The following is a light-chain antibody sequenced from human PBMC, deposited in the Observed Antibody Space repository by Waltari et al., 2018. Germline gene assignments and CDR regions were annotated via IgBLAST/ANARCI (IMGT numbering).Light chain of an antibody. CDR2: KAS. CDR3: QQYSSFPLS. J-gene: IGKJ4*01. V-gene: IGKV1-5*03. CDR1: KSSSIW. Sequence: DIQMTQSPPTLSASVGDRVTVTCRASKSSSIWLAWYQQKPGKATNLLIYKASTLESGVPSRLSGSASGTEFTLTISSLQAEDFGTYYCQQYSSFPLSFGGGTNIVIK.